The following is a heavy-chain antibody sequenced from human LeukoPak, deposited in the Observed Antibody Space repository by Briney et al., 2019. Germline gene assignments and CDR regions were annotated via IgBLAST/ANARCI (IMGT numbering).Heavy chain of an antibody. V-gene: IGHV1-2*02. CDR1: GYTFTGYY. CDR2: INPNSGGT. CDR3: ARAASPYYGSGSYSGFDY. J-gene: IGHJ4*02. Sequence: ASVKVSCKASGYTFTGYYMHWVRQAPGQGLEWMGWINPNSGGTNYAQKFQGRVTMTRNTSISTAYMELSSLRSEDTAVYYCARAASPYYGSGSYSGFDYWGQGTLVTVSS. D-gene: IGHD3-10*01.